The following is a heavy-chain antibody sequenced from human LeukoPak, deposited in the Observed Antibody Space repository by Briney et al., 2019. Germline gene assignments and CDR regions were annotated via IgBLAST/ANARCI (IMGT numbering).Heavy chain of an antibody. J-gene: IGHJ4*02. CDR1: GGSFSGYY. CDR3: ASSLWFGELLS. D-gene: IGHD3-10*01. Sequence: SETLSLTCAVYGGSFSGYYWSWIRQPPGKGLEWIGEINHSGSTNYNPSLKSRVTISVDTSRNQFSLKLSSVTAADTAVYYCASSLWFGELLSWGQGTLVTVSS. V-gene: IGHV4-34*01. CDR2: INHSGST.